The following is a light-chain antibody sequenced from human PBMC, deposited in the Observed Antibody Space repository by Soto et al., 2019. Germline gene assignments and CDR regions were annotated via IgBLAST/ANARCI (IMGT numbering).Light chain of an antibody. CDR1: QSVSSSY. CDR3: QQDGSSRT. CDR2: AAS. Sequence: EIVLTQSPGTLSLSPGERATLSCRASQSVSSSYLAWYQQNPVHAPRLLIYAASSRATALPDRCSGSGSGTDFTLTISRLEPEDFSVYYWQQDGSSRTFGQGTKVEIK. V-gene: IGKV3-20*01. J-gene: IGKJ1*01.